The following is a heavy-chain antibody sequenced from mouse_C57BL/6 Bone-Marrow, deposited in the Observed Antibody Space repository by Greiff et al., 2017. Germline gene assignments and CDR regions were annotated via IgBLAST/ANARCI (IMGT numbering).Heavy chain of an antibody. CDR1: GYTFTSYW. J-gene: IGHJ4*01. CDR3: ARGGRYYYAIDY. CDR2: IDPSDSYT. Sequence: QVQLQQPGGEFVKPGASVKLSCEASGYTFTSYWMQWVQQRPGQGLEWFGEIDPSDSYTNYNQKLKGKATLSVDTSSSTAYMQLSSLTSEDSAVYYSARGGRYYYAIDYWGQGTSVSVSS. V-gene: IGHV1-50*01.